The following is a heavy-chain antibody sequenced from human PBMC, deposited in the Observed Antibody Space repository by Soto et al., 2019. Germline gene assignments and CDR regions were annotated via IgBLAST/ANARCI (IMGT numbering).Heavy chain of an antibody. V-gene: IGHV3-30-3*01. Sequence: QVQLVESGGGVVQPGRSLRLSCAASGFTFSSYAMHWVRQAPSKGLEWVAVISYDGSNKYYADSVKGRFTISRDNSKNTLYLQMNSLRAEDTAVYYCARDTVVVVVAATPSFDYWGQGTLVTVSS. J-gene: IGHJ4*02. CDR2: ISYDGSNK. D-gene: IGHD2-15*01. CDR3: ARDTVVVVVAATPSFDY. CDR1: GFTFSSYA.